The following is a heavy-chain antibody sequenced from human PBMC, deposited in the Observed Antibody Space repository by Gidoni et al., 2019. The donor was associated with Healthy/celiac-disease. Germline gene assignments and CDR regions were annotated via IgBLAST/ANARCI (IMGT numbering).Heavy chain of an antibody. CDR1: GFTSSSYS. J-gene: IGHJ4*02. Sequence: EVQLVESGGGLVKPGGSLRLSCAASGFTSSSYSMNWVRQAPGKGLEWVQSISSSSSYIYYADSVKGRFTISRDNAKNSLYLQMNSLRAEDTAVYYCARDLVTVAGAFDYWGQGTLVTVSS. V-gene: IGHV3-21*01. D-gene: IGHD6-19*01. CDR2: ISSSSSYI. CDR3: ARDLVTVAGAFDY.